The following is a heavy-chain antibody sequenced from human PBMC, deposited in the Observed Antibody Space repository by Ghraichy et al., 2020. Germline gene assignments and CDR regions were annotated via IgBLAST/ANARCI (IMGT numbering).Heavy chain of an antibody. CDR2: ISGYNGNT. CDR3: ARDMGRSVGSVYYPYFFDY. J-gene: IGHJ4*02. V-gene: IGHV1-18*01. Sequence: ASVKVSCKASGYTFTSYGISWVRQAPGQGLEWMGWISGYNGNTNYAQNLQGRVTMNTDTSTNTAYMELRSLGSDDTAVYYCARDMGRSVGSVYYPYFFDYWGQGTLVTVSS. D-gene: IGHD3-22*01. CDR1: GYTFTSYG.